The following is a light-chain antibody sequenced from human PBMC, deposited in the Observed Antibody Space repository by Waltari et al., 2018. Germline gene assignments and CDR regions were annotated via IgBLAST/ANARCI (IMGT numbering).Light chain of an antibody. V-gene: IGKV3-20*01. CDR2: GAS. CDR3: QHYLRLPVS. CDR1: QRVGRT. Sequence: EIVLTQSPDTLSLSPGERATLSCRASQRVGRTLAWYQQRPGQAPRLLMYGASIRAADIPDRFAGSGSGTDFSLTINRLEPEDFAVYYCQHYLRLPVSFGQGTKVEIK. J-gene: IGKJ1*01.